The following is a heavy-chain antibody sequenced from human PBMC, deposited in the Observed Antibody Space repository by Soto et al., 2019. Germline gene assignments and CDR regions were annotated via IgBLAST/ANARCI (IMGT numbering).Heavy chain of an antibody. CDR1: GGSISSGGYY. CDR2: IYYSGST. D-gene: IGHD1-20*01. CDR3: ARVWGLITGTSRSLGFYGMDV. V-gene: IGHV4-31*03. J-gene: IGHJ6*02. Sequence: PSETLSLTCTVSGGSISSGGYYWSWIRQHPGKGLEWIGYIYYSGSTYYNPSLKSRVTISVDTSKNQFSLKLSSVTAADTAVYYCARVWGLITGTSRSLGFYGMDVWGQGTTVTVSS.